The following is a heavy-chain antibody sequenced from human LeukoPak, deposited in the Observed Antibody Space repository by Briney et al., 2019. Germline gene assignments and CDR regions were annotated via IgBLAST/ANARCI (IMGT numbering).Heavy chain of an antibody. CDR2: IIPIFGTA. J-gene: IGHJ6*03. Sequence: GASVKVSCKASGYTFTSYYMHWVRQAPGQGLEWMGGIIPIFGTANYAQKFQGRVTITADESTSTAYMELSSLRSEDTAVYYCASGPHIPRIYSSSWYSYYYYMDVWGKGATVTISS. CDR1: GYTFTSYY. CDR3: ASGPHIPRIYSSSWYSYYYYMDV. V-gene: IGHV1-69*13. D-gene: IGHD6-13*01.